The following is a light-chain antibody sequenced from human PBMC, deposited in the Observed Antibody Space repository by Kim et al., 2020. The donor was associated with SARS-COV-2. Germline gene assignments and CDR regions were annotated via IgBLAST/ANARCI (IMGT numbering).Light chain of an antibody. J-gene: IGKJ1*01. CDR1: HSFSSY. V-gene: IGKV3-11*01. CDR2: EAS. CDR3: QQRSTWPPWT. Sequence: SRGESPPLSRRASHSFSSYLAWYQQKPGHAPRLLIYEASHRAPGIPARFRGRWSGKNFTLTISSLEPEDFASYYCQQRSTWPPWTFGQGTKVDIK.